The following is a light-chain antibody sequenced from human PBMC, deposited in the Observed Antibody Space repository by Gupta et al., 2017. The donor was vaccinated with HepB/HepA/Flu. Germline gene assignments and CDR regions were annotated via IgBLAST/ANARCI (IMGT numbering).Light chain of an antibody. J-gene: IGKJ2*01. V-gene: IGKV3-20*01. CDR3: QQYGRTRYT. CDR1: QSVSSNY. CDR2: GAS. Sequence: EIVLTQSPGTLSLSPGERATLSCRASQSVSSNYLTWYQQKPGQAPRLLIYGASSRATDIPDRFSGSGSGTEFTLTISRLEPEDFAVYYCQQYGRTRYTFGQGTKLEIK.